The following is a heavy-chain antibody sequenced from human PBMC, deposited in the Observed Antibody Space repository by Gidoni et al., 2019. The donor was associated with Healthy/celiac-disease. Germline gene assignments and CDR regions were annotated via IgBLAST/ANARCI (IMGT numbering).Heavy chain of an antibody. J-gene: IGHJ6*02. CDR2: ISFDGSHK. Sequence: QVQLVASGGGVVQPGRSLRLSCAASGFTFSSSGMHWVRQAPGKGLGWVAVISFDGSHKYYADSVKGRFTISRDNSKNTLYLQMNSLRPEDTAVYYCAKDYPGDDYGSGSSGYYNGMDVWGQGTTVTVSS. D-gene: IGHD3-10*01. CDR3: AKDYPGDDYGSGSSGYYNGMDV. V-gene: IGHV3-30*18. CDR1: GFTFSSSG.